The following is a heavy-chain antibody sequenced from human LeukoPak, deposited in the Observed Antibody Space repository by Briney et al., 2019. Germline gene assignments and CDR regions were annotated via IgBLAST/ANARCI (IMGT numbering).Heavy chain of an antibody. CDR1: GGSVSSGSYY. D-gene: IGHD1-26*01. Sequence: SEALSLTCTVPGGSVSSGSYYWSWIRQPPGKGLEWIGEINHSGSTNYNPSLKSRVTISVDTSKNQFSLKLSSVTAADTAVYYCASYYPPHWFDPWGQGTLVTVSS. CDR2: INHSGST. J-gene: IGHJ5*02. CDR3: ASYYPPHWFDP. V-gene: IGHV4-61*01.